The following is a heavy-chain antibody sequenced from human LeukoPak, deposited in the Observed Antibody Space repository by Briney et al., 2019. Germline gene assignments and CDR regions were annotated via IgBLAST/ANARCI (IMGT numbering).Heavy chain of an antibody. CDR3: AKNRDCSSTSCYNVIGVGPDY. D-gene: IGHD2-2*02. CDR1: GFTFSSYA. Sequence: GGSLRLSCAASGFTFSSYAMSWVRQAPGKGLEWVSAISGSGGSTYYADSVKGRFTISRDNSKNTLYLQMNSLRAEGTAVYYCAKNRDCSSTSCYNVIGVGPDYWGQGTLVTVSS. CDR2: ISGSGGST. J-gene: IGHJ4*02. V-gene: IGHV3-23*01.